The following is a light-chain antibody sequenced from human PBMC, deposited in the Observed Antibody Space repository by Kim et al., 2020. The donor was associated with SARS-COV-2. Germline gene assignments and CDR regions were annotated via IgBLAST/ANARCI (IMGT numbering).Light chain of an antibody. V-gene: IGKV1-33*01. CDR2: DAS. CDR3: QQYNNLQAIT. Sequence: SVGDNGNITCQASQDIRKFLNWYQDKPGKAPELLISDASTLRTGVPSRFSGSASGTNFTFTISNLQPEDIATYYCQQYNNLQAITFGQGTRLEIK. CDR1: QDIRKF. J-gene: IGKJ5*01.